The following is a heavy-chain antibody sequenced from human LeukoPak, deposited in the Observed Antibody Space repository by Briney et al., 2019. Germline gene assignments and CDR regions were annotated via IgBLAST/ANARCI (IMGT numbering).Heavy chain of an antibody. CDR3: ARDPGLWDYGDRRGAFDI. J-gene: IGHJ3*02. CDR2: IIPIFGTA. D-gene: IGHD4-17*01. V-gene: IGHV1-69*05. Sequence: GASVKVSCKASGGTFSSYAISWVRQAPGQGLEWMGGIIPIFGTANYAQKFQGRVTITTDEPTSTAYMELSSLRSEDTAVYYCARDPGLWDYGDRRGAFDIWGQGTMVTVSS. CDR1: GGTFSSYA.